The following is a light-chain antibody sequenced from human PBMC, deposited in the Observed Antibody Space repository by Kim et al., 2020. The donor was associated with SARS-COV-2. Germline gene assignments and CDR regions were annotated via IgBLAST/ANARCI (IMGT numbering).Light chain of an antibody. J-gene: IGKJ4*01. CDR3: QQYGRTPREFT. CDR2: GAS. CDR1: QSVSNNY. V-gene: IGKV3-20*01. Sequence: ETVLTQSPATLSLPPGERATLSCRASQSVSNNYLAWYQQKPGQAPRLIIYGASARATDIPDRFSGSGSGTDFTLTISRLEPEDFAVYYCQQYGRTPREFTFGGGTKVDIK.